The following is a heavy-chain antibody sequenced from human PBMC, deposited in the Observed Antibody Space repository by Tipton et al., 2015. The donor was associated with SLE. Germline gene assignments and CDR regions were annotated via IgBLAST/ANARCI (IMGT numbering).Heavy chain of an antibody. CDR3: ARSSSGWYKGAMDV. CDR2: IYYSGST. D-gene: IGHD6-19*01. J-gene: IGHJ6*03. CDR1: GGSISSDTFY. V-gene: IGHV4-39*07. Sequence: TLSLTCIVSGGSISSDTFYWGWIRQPPGKGLEWIGTIYYSGSTSYNPSLKSRVTISIDTSNDHFSLRLSSVTAADTAIYYCARSSSGWYKGAMDVWSKGTTVIVSS.